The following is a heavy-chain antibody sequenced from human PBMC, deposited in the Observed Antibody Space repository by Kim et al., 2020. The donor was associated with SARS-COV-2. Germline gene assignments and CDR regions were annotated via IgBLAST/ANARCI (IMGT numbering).Heavy chain of an antibody. D-gene: IGHD3-9*01. CDR2: T. Sequence: TYYADSVKGRFTISRDNSKNTLYMQMSSLRAEDTAIYYCVKGDFDWLLYYWGQGTVVTVSS. V-gene: IGHV3-23*01. J-gene: IGHJ4*02. CDR3: VKGDFDWLLYY.